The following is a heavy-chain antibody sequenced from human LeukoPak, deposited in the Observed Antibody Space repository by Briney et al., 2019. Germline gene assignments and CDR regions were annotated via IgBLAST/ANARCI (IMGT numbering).Heavy chain of an antibody. D-gene: IGHD5-18*01. CDR2: ISSSGSML. J-gene: IGHJ4*02. CDR3: ARDRGGPGFTYGQPLDY. V-gene: IGHV3-11*01. Sequence: GGSLRLSCAVSGFTFSDYYMSWVRQAPGKGLEWVSYISSSGSMLHYADSVKGRFTLSRDNAKNSLYLQMNSLRAGDTAVYYCARDRGGPGFTYGQPLDYWGQGTLVTVSS. CDR1: GFTFSDYY.